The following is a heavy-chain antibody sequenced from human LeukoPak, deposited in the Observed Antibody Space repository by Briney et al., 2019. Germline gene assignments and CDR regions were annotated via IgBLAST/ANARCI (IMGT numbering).Heavy chain of an antibody. D-gene: IGHD6-13*01. J-gene: IGHJ6*03. CDR1: GYSISSGYY. V-gene: IGHV4-38-2*02. CDR2: INHSGST. Sequence: PSETLSLTCTVSGYSISSGYYWGWIRQPPGKGLEWIGSINHSGSTYYNPSLKSRVTMSVDTSKNQFSLKLSSVTAADTAVYYCARGRQLVDYYYYYMDVWGKGTTVTVSS. CDR3: ARGRQLVDYYYYYMDV.